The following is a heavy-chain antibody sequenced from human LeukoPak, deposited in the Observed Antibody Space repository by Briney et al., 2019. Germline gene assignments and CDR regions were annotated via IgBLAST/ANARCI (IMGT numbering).Heavy chain of an antibody. D-gene: IGHD4-17*01. V-gene: IGHV1-69*05. J-gene: IGHJ4*02. CDR3: AREPDYDERG. CDR1: GGTFSSYA. Sequence: ASVKVSCKASGGTFSSYAISWVRQAPGQGLEWMGRIIPIFGTANYAQKFQGRVTITTDESTSTAYMELSSLRSEDMAVYYCAREPDYDERGWGQGTLVTVSS. CDR2: IIPIFGTA.